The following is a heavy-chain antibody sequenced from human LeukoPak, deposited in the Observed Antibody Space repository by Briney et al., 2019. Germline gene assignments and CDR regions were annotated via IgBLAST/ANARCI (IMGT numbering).Heavy chain of an antibody. J-gene: IGHJ4*02. CDR2: MCYGGSST. CDR3: AKDRSSSFSGFLEY. D-gene: IGHD6-6*01. V-gene: IGHV3-23*01. Sequence: PGGSLRLSCAASGFTFSSYAMNWVRQAPGKGLEWISAMCYGGSSTYYADSVKGRFTISRDNSKNTLYLQMNSLRAEDTAVYYCAKDRSSSFSGFLEYWGQGTLVTVSS. CDR1: GFTFSSYA.